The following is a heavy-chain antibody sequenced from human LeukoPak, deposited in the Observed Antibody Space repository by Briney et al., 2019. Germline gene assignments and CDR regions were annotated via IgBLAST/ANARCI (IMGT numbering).Heavy chain of an antibody. CDR2: ISSSGNAI. Sequence: GGSLRLSCAASGFTFSSYEMNWVRQAPGQGLEWVSYISSSGNAIYYADSVKGRFTISRDNAKNSLYLQMNSLSAEDTAVYYCARIGYGVSFDYWGQGTLVTVSS. D-gene: IGHD4/OR15-4a*01. J-gene: IGHJ4*02. CDR3: ARIGYGVSFDY. V-gene: IGHV3-48*03. CDR1: GFTFSSYE.